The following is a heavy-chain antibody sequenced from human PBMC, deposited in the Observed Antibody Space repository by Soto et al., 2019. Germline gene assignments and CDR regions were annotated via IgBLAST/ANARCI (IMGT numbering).Heavy chain of an antibody. Sequence: GGSLRLSCAASGFTFRSYSMNWVRQAPGKGLEWVSYISSTSSTIYYADSPKGRFTISRDNAKNSLYLQMNSLRAEDTAVYYCARDGSTSWDYNYDYWGRGTLVTVSS. J-gene: IGHJ4*02. V-gene: IGHV3-48*01. CDR3: ARDGSTSWDYNYDY. CDR1: GFTFRSYS. CDR2: ISSTSSTI. D-gene: IGHD6-13*01.